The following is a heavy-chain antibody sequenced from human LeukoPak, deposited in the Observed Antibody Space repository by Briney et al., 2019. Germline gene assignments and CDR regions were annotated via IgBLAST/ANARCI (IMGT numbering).Heavy chain of an antibody. CDR1: GGSISSYY. D-gene: IGHD4-17*01. CDR3: ARRTRLRATTLIRTYYYYGMDV. J-gene: IGHJ6*02. CDR2: IYFSGST. Sequence: SETLFLTCTVSGGSISSYYWSWIRQPPGKGLEWIGYIYFSGSTNYNPSLKSRVTISVDTSKNQFSLKLSSVTAADTAVYYWARRTRLRATTLIRTYYYYGMDVWGQGTTVTVSS. V-gene: IGHV4-59*08.